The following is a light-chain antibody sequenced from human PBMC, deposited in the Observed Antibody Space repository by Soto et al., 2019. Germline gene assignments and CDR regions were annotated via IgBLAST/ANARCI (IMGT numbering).Light chain of an antibody. Sequence: EIVLTQSPATLSLSPGERETLSCRARQSVSSYLAWYQQKPGQAPRLLIYDASNRATGIPARFSGSGSGTDFTLTISSLEPEDFAVYYCQQRSNWPRTFGQGTKVDIK. V-gene: IGKV3-11*01. J-gene: IGKJ1*01. CDR2: DAS. CDR1: QSVSSY. CDR3: QQRSNWPRT.